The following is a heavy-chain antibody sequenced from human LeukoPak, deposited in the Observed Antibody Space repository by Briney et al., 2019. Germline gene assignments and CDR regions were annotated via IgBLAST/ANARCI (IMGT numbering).Heavy chain of an antibody. CDR1: GYTFHSYW. J-gene: IGHJ5*02. V-gene: IGHV5-51*01. CDR3: ARGLIAAAINWFDP. CDR2: IYPGDSDT. D-gene: IGHD6-13*01. Sequence: GESLKISCKGSGYTFHSYWIAWVRQMPGKGLEWMGIIYPGDSDTRYSPSFQGQVTISADKSIRTAYLQWSSLKASDTAMYYCARGLIAAAINWFDPWGQGTLVTVSS.